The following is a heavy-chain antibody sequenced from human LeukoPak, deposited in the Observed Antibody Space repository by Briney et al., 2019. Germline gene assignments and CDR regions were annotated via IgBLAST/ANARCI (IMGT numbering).Heavy chain of an antibody. CDR2: IYYSGRT. CDR3: ARGFYSPAY. Sequence: PSETLSLTCTVSGGSISSDYWSWIRQPPEKGLEWVGYIYYSGRTFYNPSLKSRVTMSVDTSKNQFSLKLSSVTAADTAIYYCARGFYSPAYWGQGTLVTVSS. CDR1: GGSISSDY. D-gene: IGHD4-11*01. J-gene: IGHJ4*02. V-gene: IGHV4-59*01.